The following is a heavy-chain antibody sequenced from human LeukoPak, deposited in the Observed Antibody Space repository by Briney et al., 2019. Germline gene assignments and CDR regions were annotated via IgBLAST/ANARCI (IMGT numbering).Heavy chain of an antibody. CDR3: ARDSMVRGVITTRWFDP. CDR2: INHSGST. Sequence: SETLSLTCAVYGGSFSGYYWSWIRQPPGKGLEWIGEINHSGSTNYSPSLKSRVTISVDTSKNQFSLKLSSVTAADTAVYYCARDSMVRGVITTRWFDPWGQGTLVTVSS. J-gene: IGHJ5*02. CDR1: GGSFSGYY. V-gene: IGHV4-34*01. D-gene: IGHD3-10*01.